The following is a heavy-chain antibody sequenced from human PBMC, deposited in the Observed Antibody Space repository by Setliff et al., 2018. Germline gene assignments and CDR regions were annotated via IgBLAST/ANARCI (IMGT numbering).Heavy chain of an antibody. J-gene: IGHJ3*01. V-gene: IGHV4-34*01. CDR1: GESFSNNY. CDR2: SSHSGSG. D-gene: IGHD1-1*01. Sequence: PSETLSLTCSVYGESFSNNYWSWIRQPPGKGLEWIGESSHSGSGDYNPSLESRVTISVDTSKKEFSLTLTSVTAADTALYYCRQAVVGRDVFDVWGQGTMVTVSS. CDR3: RQAVVGRDVFDV.